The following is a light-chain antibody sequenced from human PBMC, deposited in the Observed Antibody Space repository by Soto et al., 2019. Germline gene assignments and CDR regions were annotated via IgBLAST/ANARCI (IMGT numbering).Light chain of an antibody. J-gene: IGKJ2*01. CDR2: DSS. CDR1: YDISRS. Sequence: DIQLTQSPSFLSASVEDRATICSRASYDISRSCAWYQQELGIPPKLLIYDSSTLQTRVPSRFTDSGSGRKFTLPTSGLQFGYFAAYVCQELRDFPYSFGKGTKLEI. CDR3: QELRDFPYS. V-gene: IGKV1-9*01.